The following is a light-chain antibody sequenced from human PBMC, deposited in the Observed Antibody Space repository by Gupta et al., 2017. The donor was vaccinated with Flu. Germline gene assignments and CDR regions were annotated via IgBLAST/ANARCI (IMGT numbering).Light chain of an antibody. CDR3: MQALQTPST. CDR2: LGS. Sequence: ISCRSSQSLLHSNGYNYLDWYLQKPGQSPQLLIYLGSNRASGVPDRFSGSGSGTDFTLKISRVEAEDVGVYYCMQALQTPSTFGQGTRLEIK. CDR1: QSLLHSNGYNY. J-gene: IGKJ5*01. V-gene: IGKV2-28*01.